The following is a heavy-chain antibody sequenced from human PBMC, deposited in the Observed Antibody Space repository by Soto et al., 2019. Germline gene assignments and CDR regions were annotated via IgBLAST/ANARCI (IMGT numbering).Heavy chain of an antibody. V-gene: IGHV3-48*02. CDR2: ISSLSSPR. D-gene: IGHD1-26*01. CDR1: GLTLSGYS. CDR3: AREDILGARSFDY. Sequence: GRSLRLSCAAYGLTLSGYSMNWDRQAPGKGLEWISYISSLSSPRYYAESVEGRFIISRDNAKKSLYLQMNSLRDEDTAVYFCAREDILGARSFDYWGQGIMVTVSS. J-gene: IGHJ4*02.